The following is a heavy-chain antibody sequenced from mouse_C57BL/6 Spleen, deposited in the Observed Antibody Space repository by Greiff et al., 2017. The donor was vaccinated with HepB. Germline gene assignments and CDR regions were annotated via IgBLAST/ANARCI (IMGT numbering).Heavy chain of an antibody. Sequence: EVKLVESGGGLVKPGGSLKLSCAASGFTFSDYGMHWVRQAPEKGLEWVAYISSGSSTIYYADTVKGRFTISRDNAKNTLFLQMTSLRSEDTAMYYCAREGAYYGNYTWFAYWGQGTLVTVSA. CDR1: GFTFSDYG. CDR3: AREGAYYGNYTWFAY. CDR2: ISSGSSTI. J-gene: IGHJ3*01. V-gene: IGHV5-17*01. D-gene: IGHD2-10*01.